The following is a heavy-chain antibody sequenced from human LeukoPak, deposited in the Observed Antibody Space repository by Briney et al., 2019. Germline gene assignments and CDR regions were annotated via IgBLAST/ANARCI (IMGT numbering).Heavy chain of an antibody. CDR2: ISAYNGNT. Sequence: GASVKVSCKASGYTFSSYGFSWGGQAPGQGVEGVGWISAYNGNTNYAQKLQGRVTMTTDTSTSTAYMELRSLRSDDTAVYYCARVLTMVRGAFNWFDPWGQGTLVTVSS. CDR3: ARVLTMVRGAFNWFDP. CDR1: GYTFSSYG. D-gene: IGHD3-10*01. V-gene: IGHV1-18*01. J-gene: IGHJ5*02.